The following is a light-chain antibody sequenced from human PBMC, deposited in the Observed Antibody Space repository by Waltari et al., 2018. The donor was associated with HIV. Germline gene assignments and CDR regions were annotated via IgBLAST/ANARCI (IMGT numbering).Light chain of an antibody. V-gene: IGLV2-14*03. CDR2: YVS. J-gene: IGLJ2*01. Sequence: QSALTQPASVSGSPGQSLTISCTGTSSDVGAYNSVSWYQHHPGKAPKLVIFYVSERPTGISNGFPGSKFGNTASLTISGVHAEDEADFYCTSYINNGALVFGGGTKLTVL. CDR1: SSDVGAYNS. CDR3: TSYINNGALV.